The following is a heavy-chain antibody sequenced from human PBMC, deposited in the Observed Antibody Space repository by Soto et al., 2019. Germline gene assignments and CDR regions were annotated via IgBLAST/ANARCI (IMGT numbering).Heavy chain of an antibody. CDR3: ARLKQDYAVA. J-gene: IGHJ5*02. CDR1: GYTLTELS. Sequence: ASVKVSCKVSGYTLTELSMHWVRQAPGKGLEWMGWMNPNSGNTAYAQKFQGRVTMTRNTSISTAYMELSSLRSEDTAVYYCARLKQDYAVAWGQGTLVTVSS. V-gene: IGHV1-8*01. CDR2: MNPNSGNT. D-gene: IGHD3-16*01.